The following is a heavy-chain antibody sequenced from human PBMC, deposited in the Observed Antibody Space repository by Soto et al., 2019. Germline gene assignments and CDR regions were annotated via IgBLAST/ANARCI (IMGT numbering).Heavy chain of an antibody. Sequence: GSLRLSCEASGFTFSSYWLTWVRQAPGKGLEWVANIKQDGTEKYYADSVKGRFTISRDNAKNSLYLQMNSLRGEDTAVYYCARDSKWLADYFFYYSMDVWGQGTTVTVS. CDR1: GFTFSSYW. J-gene: IGHJ6*01. V-gene: IGHV3-7*03. D-gene: IGHD6-19*01. CDR3: ARDSKWLADYFFYYSMDV. CDR2: IKQDGTEK.